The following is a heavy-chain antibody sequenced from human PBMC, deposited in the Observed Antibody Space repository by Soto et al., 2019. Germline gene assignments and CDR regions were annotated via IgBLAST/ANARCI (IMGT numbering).Heavy chain of an antibody. J-gene: IGHJ6*02. CDR3: ARLIAAAGYYYYGMDV. V-gene: IGHV5-10-1*01. Sequence: GESLKISCKGSGYSFTSYWISWVRQMPGKGLEWMGRIDPSDSYTNYSPSFQGHVTISADKSISTAYLQWSSLKASDTAMYYCARLIAAAGYYYYGMDVWGQGTTVTVSS. CDR2: IDPSDSYT. CDR1: GYSFTSYW. D-gene: IGHD6-13*01.